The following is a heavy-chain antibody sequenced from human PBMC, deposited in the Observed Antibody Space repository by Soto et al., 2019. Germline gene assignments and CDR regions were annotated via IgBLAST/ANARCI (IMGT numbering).Heavy chain of an antibody. Sequence: QVQLVQSGAEVKKPGSSVKVSCKASGGTFSSYAISWVRQAPGQGLEWMGGIIPIFGTANYAQKFQGRVTITADESTITAYMELSSLRSEDTAVYYCARVTYYYDSSGYYYNWFDPWGQGTLVTVSS. CDR1: GGTFSSYA. CDR2: IIPIFGTA. CDR3: ARVTYYYDSSGYYYNWFDP. J-gene: IGHJ5*02. D-gene: IGHD3-22*01. V-gene: IGHV1-69*01.